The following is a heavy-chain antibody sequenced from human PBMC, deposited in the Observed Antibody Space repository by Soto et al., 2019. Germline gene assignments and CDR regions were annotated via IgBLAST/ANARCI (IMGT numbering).Heavy chain of an antibody. Sequence: PGGSLRLSCAASGFTVSSNYMSWVRQAPGKGLEWVSVIYSGGSTYYADSVKGRFTISRDNSKNTLYLQMNSLRAEDTAVYYCARTYYDILTGYYSYFDYWGQGTLVTVSS. D-gene: IGHD3-9*01. CDR1: GFTVSSNY. CDR2: IYSGGST. J-gene: IGHJ4*02. V-gene: IGHV3-66*01. CDR3: ARTYYDILTGYYSYFDY.